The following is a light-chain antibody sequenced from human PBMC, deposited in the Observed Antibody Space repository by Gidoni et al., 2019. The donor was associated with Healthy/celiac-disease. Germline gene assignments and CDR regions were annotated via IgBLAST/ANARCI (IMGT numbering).Light chain of an antibody. CDR3: QQYGSSAFT. CDR2: GAS. V-gene: IGKV3-20*01. Sequence: EIVLTQSPGTLSLSPGERATLSCRASQGVSSSYLAWYQHKHGPAPRRLIYGASSRATGIPDRVSGSGSGTDFTLTISRLEPEDFAVYYCQQYGSSAFTFGPGTKVDIK. J-gene: IGKJ3*01. CDR1: QGVSSSY.